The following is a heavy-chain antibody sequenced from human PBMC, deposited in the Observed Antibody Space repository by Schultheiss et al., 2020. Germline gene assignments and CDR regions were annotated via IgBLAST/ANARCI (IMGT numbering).Heavy chain of an antibody. V-gene: IGHV3-48*02. J-gene: IGHJ5*02. D-gene: IGHD3-10*01. CDR3: AREEGYYGSGSSNWFDP. CDR1: GFTFSSYS. CDR2: ISSSGSTI. Sequence: GESLKISCAASGFTFSSYSMNWVRQVPGKGLVWVSYISSSGSTIYYADSVKGRFTISRDNSKNSLYLQMNSLRDEDTAVYYCAREEGYYGSGSSNWFDPWGQGTLVNGS.